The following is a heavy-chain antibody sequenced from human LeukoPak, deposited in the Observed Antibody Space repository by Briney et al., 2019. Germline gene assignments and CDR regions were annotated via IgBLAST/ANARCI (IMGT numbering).Heavy chain of an antibody. V-gene: IGHV3-20*04. D-gene: IGHD1-26*01. J-gene: IGHJ4*02. CDR2: INWNGGST. CDR1: GVTFDDYG. Sequence: GGSLRLSCAASGVTFDDYGMSWVRQPPGKGLGWVSGINWNGGSTGYADSVKGRFTISRDNAKISLYLQMNSLRAEDTALYYCARKRSGSYFTPLYYFDYWGQGTLVTVSS. CDR3: ARKRSGSYFTPLYYFDY.